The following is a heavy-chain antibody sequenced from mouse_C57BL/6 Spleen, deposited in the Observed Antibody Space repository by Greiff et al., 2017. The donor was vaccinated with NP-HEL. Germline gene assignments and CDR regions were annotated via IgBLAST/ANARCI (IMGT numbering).Heavy chain of an antibody. CDR1: GFTFSDYY. V-gene: IGHV5-16*01. J-gene: IGHJ2*01. Sequence: EVNVVESEGGLVQPGSSMKLSCTASGFTFSDYYMAWVRQVPEKGLEWVANINYDGSSTYSLDSLKSRFIISRDNAKNILYLQMSSLKSEDTATYYCARGYYDYDGYYFDYWGQGTTLTVSS. CDR3: ARGYYDYDGYYFDY. CDR2: INYDGSST. D-gene: IGHD2-4*01.